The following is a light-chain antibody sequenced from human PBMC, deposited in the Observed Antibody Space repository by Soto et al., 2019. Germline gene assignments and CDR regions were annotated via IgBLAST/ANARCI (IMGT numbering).Light chain of an antibody. J-gene: IGKJ5*01. CDR2: VAS. CDR3: QQYGTSPIA. Sequence: EIVLTQSPGTLSLSPGERATLSCRASQNVGGRFLAWYQQKPGQAPRLLINVASTRATGIPDRFSGSGSGTDFTLTISRLEPEDFAVDYCQQYGTSPIAFGQGPRLEIK. V-gene: IGKV3-20*01. CDR1: QNVGGRF.